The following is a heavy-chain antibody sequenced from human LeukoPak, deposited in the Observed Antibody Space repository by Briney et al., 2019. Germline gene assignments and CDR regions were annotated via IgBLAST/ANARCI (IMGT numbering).Heavy chain of an antibody. CDR3: TRVSGWYGGYFDY. CDR1: GCTFGDYA. Sequence: GGSLRLSCTASGCTFGDYAMSWVRQAPGKGLEWVGFIRSKAYGGTTEYAASVKGRFTISRDDSKSIAYLQMNSLKTEDTAVYYCTRVSGWYGGYFDYWGQGTLVTVSS. D-gene: IGHD6-19*01. CDR2: IRSKAYGGTT. J-gene: IGHJ4*02. V-gene: IGHV3-49*04.